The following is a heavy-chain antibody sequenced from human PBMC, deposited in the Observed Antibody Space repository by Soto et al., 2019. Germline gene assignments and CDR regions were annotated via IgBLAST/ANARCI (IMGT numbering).Heavy chain of an antibody. CDR3: VRAPYGSGSSYYFDD. CDR2: INQDGSEK. D-gene: IGHD3-10*01. V-gene: IGHV3-7*03. Sequence: EVQLVESGGGLVQPGGSLRLSCAASGFTFSSYWMSWVRQAPGKGLEWVAHINQDGSEKYYVDSVKGRFTISRDNAKKSLYLQMNSLRAEDTAVYYCVRAPYGSGSSYYFDDWGQGTLVTVSS. J-gene: IGHJ4*02. CDR1: GFTFSSYW.